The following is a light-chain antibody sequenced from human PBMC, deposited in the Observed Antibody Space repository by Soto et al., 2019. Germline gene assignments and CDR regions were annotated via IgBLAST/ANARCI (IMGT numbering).Light chain of an antibody. CDR2: EVS. CDR1: SSDVGGYNF. J-gene: IGLJ1*01. V-gene: IGLV2-8*01. Sequence: QSALTQPPSASGSPGQSVTISCTGTSSDVGGYNFVSWYQQPPDKAPKLLVYEVSKRPSGVPDRFSGSESGNTASLTVSGLQAEDEADYYCSSYAGSNNYVFGTGTKVTVL. CDR3: SSYAGSNNYV.